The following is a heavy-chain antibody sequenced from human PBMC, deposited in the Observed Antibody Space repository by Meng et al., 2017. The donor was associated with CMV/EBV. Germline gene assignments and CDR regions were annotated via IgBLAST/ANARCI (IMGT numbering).Heavy chain of an antibody. J-gene: IGHJ5*02. CDR2: INHSGST. V-gene: IGHV4-34*01. CDR3: ARGVGGWFDP. CDR1: GGSFSGYY. D-gene: IGHD1-26*01. Sequence: QLPPLGAGLLKPPETLSLTCAVYGGSFSGYYWSWIRQPPGKGLEWIGEINHSGSTNYNPSLKSRVTISVDTSKNQFSLKLSSVTAADTAVYYCARGVGGWFDPWGQGTLVTVAS.